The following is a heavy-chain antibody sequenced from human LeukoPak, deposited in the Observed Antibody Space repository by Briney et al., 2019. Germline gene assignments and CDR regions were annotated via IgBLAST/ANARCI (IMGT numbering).Heavy chain of an antibody. Sequence: SQTLSLTCTVSGGSISSGGYYWSWIRQPAGKGLEWIGRIYTSGSTNYNPSLKSRVTMSVDTSKNQFSLKLSSVTAADTAVYYCARDPYYYDSSGYAYYYYYGMDVWGQGTTVTVSS. D-gene: IGHD3-22*01. CDR1: GGSISSGGYY. CDR3: ARDPYYYDSSGYAYYYYYGMDV. V-gene: IGHV4-61*02. CDR2: IYTSGST. J-gene: IGHJ6*02.